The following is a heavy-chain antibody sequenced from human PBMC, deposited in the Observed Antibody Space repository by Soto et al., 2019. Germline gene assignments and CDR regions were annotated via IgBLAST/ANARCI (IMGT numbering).Heavy chain of an antibody. J-gene: IGHJ6*02. CDR1: GYSFTDYH. D-gene: IGHD2-8*01. V-gene: IGHV1-2*04. CDR2: INPKSGGT. Sequence: ASVKVSCKASGYSFTDYHIHWVRQAPGRGLEWLGRINPKSGGTSTAQKFQGWVTMTRDRSISTVYMELTRLRSDDTAVYFCARGRSTDCSNGVCSFFYNHEMDVWGQGTTVTVSS. CDR3: ARGRSTDCSNGVCSFFYNHEMDV.